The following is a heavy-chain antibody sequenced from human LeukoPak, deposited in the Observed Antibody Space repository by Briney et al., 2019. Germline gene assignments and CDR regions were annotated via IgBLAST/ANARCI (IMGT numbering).Heavy chain of an antibody. Sequence: SETLFLTCTVSGGSISSSSYSWGCIRPPPAKGLGWIWSIYYSGSTNDNPSLESRATISVDTSKNQFSLKLSSVPAADTAVYYCARHADSSGYLDAFDIWGQGTMVTVSS. J-gene: IGHJ3*02. V-gene: IGHV4-39*01. CDR3: ARHADSSGYLDAFDI. D-gene: IGHD3-22*01. CDR2: IYYSGST. CDR1: GGSISSSSYS.